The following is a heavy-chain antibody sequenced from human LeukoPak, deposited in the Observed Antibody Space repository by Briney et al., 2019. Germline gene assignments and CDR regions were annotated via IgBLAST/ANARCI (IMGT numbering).Heavy chain of an antibody. CDR1: GFIFSSYF. D-gene: IGHD6-19*01. V-gene: IGHV3-30*18. Sequence: GGSLRLSCAASGFIFSSYFVHWVRQAPGKGLDWVTTISYDGSIQYYSDSVKGRLTISRDNSKNTLYLQMNSLRAEDTAVYYCAKDSTWLVRAGHFDCWGQGTLVTVSS. CDR3: AKDSTWLVRAGHFDC. CDR2: ISYDGSIQ. J-gene: IGHJ4*02.